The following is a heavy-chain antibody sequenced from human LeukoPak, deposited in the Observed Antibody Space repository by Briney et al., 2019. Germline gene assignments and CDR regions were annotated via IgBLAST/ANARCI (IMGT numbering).Heavy chain of an antibody. CDR3: ARLGPRNTILIGEFDY. Sequence: GESLKISCKTSGYTFSTYWIGWVRQMPGKGLEWMGIIYPRDSDAKYSPSFQGQVIISADKSIKTAYLQWSSLQTSDTAMYYCARLGPRNTILIGEFDYWGQGTLVTDSS. J-gene: IGHJ4*02. V-gene: IGHV5-51*01. CDR1: GYTFSTYW. CDR2: IYPRDSDA. D-gene: IGHD3-10*01.